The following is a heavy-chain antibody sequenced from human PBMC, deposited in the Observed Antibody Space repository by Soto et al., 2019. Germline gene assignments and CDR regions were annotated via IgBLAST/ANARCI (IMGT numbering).Heavy chain of an antibody. CDR3: AKDADIAAAGYYFDY. CDR2: ISYVGNNK. J-gene: IGHJ4*02. V-gene: IGHV3-30*18. Sequence: GGSLRLSCAASGFTFSSCGMHWVRQAPGKGLEWVAVISYVGNNKYYAESVKGRFTISRDNSKNTLYLQMNSLRAEDTAVYYCAKDADIAAAGYYFDYWGQGTLVTVSS. CDR1: GFTFSSCG. D-gene: IGHD6-13*01.